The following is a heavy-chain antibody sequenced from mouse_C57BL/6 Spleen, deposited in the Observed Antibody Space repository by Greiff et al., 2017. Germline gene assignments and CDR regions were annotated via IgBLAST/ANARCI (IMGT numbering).Heavy chain of an antibody. Sequence: EVKLVESEGGLVQPGSSMKLSCTASGFTFSDYYMAWVRQVPEKGLEWVANINYDGSSTYYLDSLKSRFIISRENAKNILYLQMSSLKSEDTATYYCARGWYAMDYWGQGTSVTVSS. V-gene: IGHV5-16*01. CDR2: INYDGSST. D-gene: IGHD1-1*02. CDR3: ARGWYAMDY. CDR1: GFTFSDYY. J-gene: IGHJ4*01.